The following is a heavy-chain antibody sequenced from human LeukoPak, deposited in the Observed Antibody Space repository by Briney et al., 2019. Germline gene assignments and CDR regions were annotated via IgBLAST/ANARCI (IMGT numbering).Heavy chain of an antibody. V-gene: IGHV3-21*01. D-gene: IGHD4-17*01. CDR2: ISSGSRSI. CDR1: GFTFSTYG. J-gene: IGHJ4*02. CDR3: ARDNYDYGDYYFDY. Sequence: GGSLRLSCAVSGFTFSTYGMNWLRQAPGKGLEWVSFISSGSRSIYYADSVKGRFTISRDNAKSSLSLQMNSLRTEDTAVYYCARDNYDYGDYYFDYWGQGTLVTVSS.